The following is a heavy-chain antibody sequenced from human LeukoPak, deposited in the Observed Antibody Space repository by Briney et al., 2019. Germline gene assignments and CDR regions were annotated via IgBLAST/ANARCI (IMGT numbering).Heavy chain of an antibody. Sequence: SETLSLTCTVSGGSISSGGYYWSWIRQHPGKGLEWIGYIYYSGSTYYNPSLKSRVTISVDTSKNQFSLKLSSVTAADTAVYYCARALGGYSGYAYNWFDPWGQGTLVTVSS. J-gene: IGHJ5*02. CDR1: GGSISSGGYY. V-gene: IGHV4-31*03. CDR3: ARALGGYSGYAYNWFDP. D-gene: IGHD5-12*01. CDR2: IYYSGST.